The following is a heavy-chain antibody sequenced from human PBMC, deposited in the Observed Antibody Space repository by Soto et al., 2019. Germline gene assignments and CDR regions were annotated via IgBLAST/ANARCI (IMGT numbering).Heavy chain of an antibody. CDR3: TRESARDDFWSGSHYYYYGMDV. CDR1: GFTFGEYA. J-gene: IGHJ6*02. CDR2: IRSKAYGGTT. V-gene: IGHV3-49*04. D-gene: IGHD3-3*01. Sequence: GGSLRLSCTASGFTFGEYAMSWVRQAPGKGLGWVGFIRSKAYGGTTEYAASVKGRFTISRDDSKSIAYLQMNSLKTEDTAVYYCTRESARDDFWSGSHYYYYGMDVWGQGTTVTVSS.